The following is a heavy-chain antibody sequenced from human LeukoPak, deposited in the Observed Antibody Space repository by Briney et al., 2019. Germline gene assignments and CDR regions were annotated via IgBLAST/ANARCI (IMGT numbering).Heavy chain of an antibody. CDR3: ARTARVFDY. CDR1: GYSITSVY. V-gene: IGHV4-4*09. D-gene: IGHD5-18*01. J-gene: IGHJ4*02. CDR2: TYISGDT. Sequence: SETLSLTCTVSGYSITSVYWSWIRPPPGKGLEVIGYTYISGDTNYNPSLKSRVTISLDTSKNQVSLKMSSVTAADTAVYYCARTARVFDYWGQGILVTVSS.